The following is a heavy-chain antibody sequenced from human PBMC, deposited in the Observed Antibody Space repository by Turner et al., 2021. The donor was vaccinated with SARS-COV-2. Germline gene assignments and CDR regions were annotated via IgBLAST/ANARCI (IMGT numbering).Heavy chain of an antibody. J-gene: IGHJ6*02. CDR2: IYSGGST. Sequence: EVQLVESGGGLIQRGGSLRLSCAASGLTVSSNYMSWVRQAPGNGLELVSVIYSGGSTYYADSVKGRFTISRDNSKNTLYLQMNSLRAEDTAVYYCSRDLMEVGGMDVWGQGTTVTVSS. CDR1: GLTVSSNY. D-gene: IGHD3-3*01. CDR3: SRDLMEVGGMDV. V-gene: IGHV3-53*01.